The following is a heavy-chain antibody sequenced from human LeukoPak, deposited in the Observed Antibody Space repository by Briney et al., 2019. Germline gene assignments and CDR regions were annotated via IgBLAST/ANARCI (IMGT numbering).Heavy chain of an antibody. CDR3: ARVDTAMGADY. Sequence: SETLSLTCAVYGGSFSGYYWSWIRQPPGKGLEWIGEINHSGSTNYNPSLKSRVTISVDTSKNQFSLKLSSVTAADTAVYYCARVDTAMGADYWGQGTLVTVSS. CDR2: INHSGST. J-gene: IGHJ4*02. V-gene: IGHV4-34*01. D-gene: IGHD5-18*01. CDR1: GGSFSGYY.